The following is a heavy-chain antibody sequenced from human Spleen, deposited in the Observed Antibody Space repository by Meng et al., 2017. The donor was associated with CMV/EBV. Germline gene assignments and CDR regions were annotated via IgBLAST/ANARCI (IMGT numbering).Heavy chain of an antibody. J-gene: IGHJ4*02. CDR2: INHSGST. V-gene: IGHV4-34*01. CDR1: GGSFSGYY. D-gene: IGHD6-13*01. Sequence: QLQLQESGPGLLKPSETLSLTCAVYGGSFSGYYWSWIRQPPGKGLEWIGEINHSGSTNYNPSLKSRVTISVDTSKNQFSLKLSSVTAADTAVYYCARIGPTWYSSSWYVDYWGQGTLVTVSS. CDR3: ARIGPTWYSSSWYVDY.